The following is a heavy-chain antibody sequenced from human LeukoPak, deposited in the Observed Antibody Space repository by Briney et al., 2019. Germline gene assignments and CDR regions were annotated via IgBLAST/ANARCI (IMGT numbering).Heavy chain of an antibody. D-gene: IGHD3-22*01. CDR1: GYTFTGYY. Sequence: GASVKVSCKASGYTFTGYYMHWVRQAPGQGLEWMGWNNPNSGGTNYAQKFQGRVTMTRDTSISTAYMELSRLRSDDTAVYYCANLYYYDSSGYYYEGTDAFDIWGQGTMVTVSS. CDR2: NNPNSGGT. V-gene: IGHV1-2*02. J-gene: IGHJ3*02. CDR3: ANLYYYDSSGYYYEGTDAFDI.